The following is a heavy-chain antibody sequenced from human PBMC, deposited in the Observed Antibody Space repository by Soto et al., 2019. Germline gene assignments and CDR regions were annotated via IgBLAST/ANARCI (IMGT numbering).Heavy chain of an antibody. Sequence: SETLSLTCAVSGGAISSYYWSWIRQPPGKGLEWIGYIYYRGSTNYNPSLKSRVTISVDTSKNQFSLKLSSVIAADTAVYYCARGRAVIVATMSVYYYGMDVWGQGTTVTVSS. CDR1: GGAISSYY. J-gene: IGHJ6*02. CDR3: ARGRAVIVATMSVYYYGMDV. CDR2: IYYRGST. D-gene: IGHD5-12*01. V-gene: IGHV4-59*01.